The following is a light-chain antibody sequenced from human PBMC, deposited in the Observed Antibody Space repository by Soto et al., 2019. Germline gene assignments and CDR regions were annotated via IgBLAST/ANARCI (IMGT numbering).Light chain of an antibody. Sequence: QSVLTQPPSASGTPGQRVTISCSGSSSNIGTNTVNWYLQLPGTAPKLLMYNNNQRPSGVPERFSGSKSGNTASLTISGLQAEDEADYYCCSYAGSYTSLYVFGTGTKVTVL. CDR1: SSNIGTNT. J-gene: IGLJ1*01. CDR2: NNN. CDR3: CSYAGSYTSLYV. V-gene: IGLV1-44*01.